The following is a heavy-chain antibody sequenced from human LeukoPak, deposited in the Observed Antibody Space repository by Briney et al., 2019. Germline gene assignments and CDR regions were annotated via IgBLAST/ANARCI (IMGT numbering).Heavy chain of an antibody. CDR1: GGTFSSYA. CDR3: ATGRSGGPSYWFDP. D-gene: IGHD2-15*01. Sequence: GASVKVSCKASGGTFSSYAISWVRQAPGQGLEWMGRIIPILGIANYAQKFQGRVTITADKSTSTAYMELSSLRSEDTAVYYCATGRSGGPSYWFDPWGQGTLVTVSS. V-gene: IGHV1-69*04. CDR2: IIPILGIA. J-gene: IGHJ5*02.